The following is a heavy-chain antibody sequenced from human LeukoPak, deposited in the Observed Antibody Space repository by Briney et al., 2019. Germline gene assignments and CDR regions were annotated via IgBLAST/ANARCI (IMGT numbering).Heavy chain of an antibody. Sequence: PGGCLRLAWAASGFTFSSYAMSSVRQAPGKWREWVSSISGSGGSTYYADSVKGRFTISRDNSKNTLYLQMNSLRAEDTAVYYCAKDSSGSYYLQWWGQGTLVTVSS. V-gene: IGHV3-23*01. CDR1: GFTFSSYA. J-gene: IGHJ4*02. CDR3: AKDSSGSYYLQW. CDR2: ISGSGGST. D-gene: IGHD1-26*01.